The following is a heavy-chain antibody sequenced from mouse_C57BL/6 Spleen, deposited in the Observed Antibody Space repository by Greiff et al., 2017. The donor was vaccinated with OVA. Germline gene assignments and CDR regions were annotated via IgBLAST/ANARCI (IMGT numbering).Heavy chain of an antibody. D-gene: IGHD1-1*01. V-gene: IGHV14-2*01. CDR2: IDPEDGDT. Sequence: VQLKESGAELVKPGASVKLSCTASGFNFKDYYMHWVKQRTEQGLEWIGRIDPEDGDTKYAPKFKGKATITADTSSNTAYLQLSSLTSEDPAVYCGARSGYHGSSHLDCWGQGTTLTVSS. CDR3: ARSGYHGSSHLDC. CDR1: GFNFKDYY. J-gene: IGHJ2*01.